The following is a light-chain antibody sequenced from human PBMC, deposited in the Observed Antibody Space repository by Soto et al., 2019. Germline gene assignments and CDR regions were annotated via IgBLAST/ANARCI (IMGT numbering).Light chain of an antibody. CDR2: WAS. Sequence: DIVMTQSPDSLAVSLGERATMNCKSSQSVLYSSNNQNYLAWYQQKPGQPPKLLIYWASIRESGVPDRFSGSGSGTDFTLTISSLQAEDVAVYFCQQHYSTPLTFGQGTKVEIK. J-gene: IGKJ1*01. CDR3: QQHYSTPLT. V-gene: IGKV4-1*01. CDR1: QSVLYSSNNQNY.